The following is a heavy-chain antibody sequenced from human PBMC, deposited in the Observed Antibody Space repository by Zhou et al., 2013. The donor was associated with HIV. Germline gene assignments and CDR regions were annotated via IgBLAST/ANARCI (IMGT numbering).Heavy chain of an antibody. CDR1: GGTFSSYA. CDR2: IIPIFGTA. D-gene: IGHD2-2*01. CDR3: ARGQDIVVVPAANDWYFDL. J-gene: IGHJ2*01. Sequence: QVQLVQSGAEVKKPGSSVKVSCKASGGTFSSYAISWVRQAPGQGLEWMGGIIPIFGTANYAQKFQGRVTITTDESTSTAYMELSSLRSEDTAVYYCARGQDIVVVPAANDWYFDLWGRGTLVTVSS. V-gene: IGHV1-69*05.